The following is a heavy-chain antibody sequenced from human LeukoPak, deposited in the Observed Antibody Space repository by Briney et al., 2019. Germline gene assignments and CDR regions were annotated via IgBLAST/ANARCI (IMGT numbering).Heavy chain of an antibody. CDR1: GFTVSNSY. Sequence: PGGSLRLSCAASGFTVSNSYMSWVRQAPGKGLEWVASINSDGSEGYYADVVKGRFTISRDNAKNSLYLQINSLRAEDTAVYYCARSSYSSSSSVWGQGTMVTVSS. D-gene: IGHD6-6*01. J-gene: IGHJ3*01. CDR2: INSDGSEG. CDR3: ARSSYSSSSSV. V-gene: IGHV3-7*03.